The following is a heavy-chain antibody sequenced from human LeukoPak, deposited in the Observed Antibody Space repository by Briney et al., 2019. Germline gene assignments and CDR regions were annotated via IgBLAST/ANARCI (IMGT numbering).Heavy chain of an antibody. D-gene: IGHD2-15*01. CDR1: GYTFTGYY. Sequence: ASVKVSCKASGYTFTGYYMHWVRQAPGQGLEWMGWINPNSGGTNYAQKFQGRVTMTRDTSISTAYMELSRLRSDDTAVYYCAGACSGGSCYFGAYDAFDIWGQGTMVTVSS. J-gene: IGHJ3*02. CDR3: AGACSGGSCYFGAYDAFDI. V-gene: IGHV1-2*02. CDR2: INPNSGGT.